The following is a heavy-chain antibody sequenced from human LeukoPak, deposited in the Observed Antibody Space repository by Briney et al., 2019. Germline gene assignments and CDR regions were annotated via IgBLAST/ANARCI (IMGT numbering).Heavy chain of an antibody. CDR1: GGTFRRHA. V-gene: IGHV1-69*05. D-gene: IGHD1-26*01. Sequence: GASVKVSCKASGGTFRRHAISWVRQAPGQGLEWMGGIIPIFGSTNYAQKFQGRVTVTRNTSISTAYMELSGLRSDDTAVYYCARGPMYSASYNYWGQGTLVTVSS. J-gene: IGHJ4*02. CDR3: ARGPMYSASYNY. CDR2: IIPIFGST.